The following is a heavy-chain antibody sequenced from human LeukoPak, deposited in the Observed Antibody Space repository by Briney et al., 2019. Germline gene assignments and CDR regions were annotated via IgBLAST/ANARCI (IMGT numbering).Heavy chain of an antibody. CDR3: ARLEQTTWFDP. V-gene: IGHV4-31*03. D-gene: IGHD1/OR15-1a*01. CDR2: IYYTGST. J-gene: IGHJ5*02. Sequence: PSQTLSLTCTVSGGFVNSGTYYWSWIRQHPGKGLECPGYIYYTGSTYYNPSLKSRVTMSVDTSKNQFSLKLSSVTAADTAVYYCARLEQTTWFDPWGQGTLVTVSS. CDR1: GGFVNSGTYY.